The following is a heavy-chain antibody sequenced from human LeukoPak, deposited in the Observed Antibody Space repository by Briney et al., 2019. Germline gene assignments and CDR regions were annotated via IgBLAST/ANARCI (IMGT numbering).Heavy chain of an antibody. CDR3: AREGWLQSEAYFDY. Sequence: PGRSLRLSCAASGFTFSSYAMHWVRQAPGKGLEWVAVISYDGSNKYYADSVKGRFTISRDNSKNTLYLQMNSLRAEDTAVYYCAREGWLQSEAYFDYWGQGTLVTVSS. J-gene: IGHJ4*02. V-gene: IGHV3-30*04. CDR2: ISYDGSNK. CDR1: GFTFSSYA. D-gene: IGHD5-24*01.